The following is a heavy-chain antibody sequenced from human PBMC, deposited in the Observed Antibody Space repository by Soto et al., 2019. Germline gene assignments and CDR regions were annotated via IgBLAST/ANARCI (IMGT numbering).Heavy chain of an antibody. CDR1: GGSISSSSYY. V-gene: IGHV4-39*01. CDR3: ARHSRGSSWYWFDP. D-gene: IGHD6-13*01. Sequence: QLQLQESGPGLVKPSETLSLTCTVSGGSISSSSYYWGWIRQPPGKGLEWIGNIYYSGSTYYNPSLKSRVTISVDTSKNQFSLKLNSVTAADTALYYCARHSRGSSWYWFDPWGQGTLVTVSS. CDR2: IYYSGST. J-gene: IGHJ5*02.